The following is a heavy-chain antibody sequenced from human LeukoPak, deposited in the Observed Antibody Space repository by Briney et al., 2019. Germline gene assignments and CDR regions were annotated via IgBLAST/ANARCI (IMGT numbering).Heavy chain of an antibody. CDR2: ISWNSGSI. CDR1: EFTFSSYA. V-gene: IGHV3-9*01. J-gene: IGHJ3*02. CDR3: AKDSPFPI. D-gene: IGHD2-21*01. Sequence: GGSLRLSCAASEFTFSSYAMHWVRQAPGKGLEWVSGISWNSGSIGYADSVKGRFTISRDNAKNSLYLQMNSLRAEDTALYYCAKDSPFPIWGQGTMVTVSS.